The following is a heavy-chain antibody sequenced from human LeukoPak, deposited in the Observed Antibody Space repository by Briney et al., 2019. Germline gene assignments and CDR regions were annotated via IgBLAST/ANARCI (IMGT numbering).Heavy chain of an antibody. D-gene: IGHD1-26*01. Sequence: NPSETLSLTCTVSGGSTSSGGYYWSWIRQHPGKGLEWIGYIYYSGSTYYNPSLKSRVTISVDTSKNQFSLKLSSVTAADTAVYYCARGVEWELLTDYWGQGTLVTVSS. J-gene: IGHJ4*02. V-gene: IGHV4-31*03. CDR1: GGSTSSGGYY. CDR2: IYYSGST. CDR3: ARGVEWELLTDY.